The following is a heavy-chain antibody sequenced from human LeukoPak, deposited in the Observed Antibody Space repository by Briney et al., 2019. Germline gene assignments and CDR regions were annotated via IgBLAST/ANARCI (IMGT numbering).Heavy chain of an antibody. J-gene: IGHJ5*02. Sequence: SETLSLTCTVSGYSISSGYYWGWIRQPPGKGLEWIGSIYHSGSTYYNPSLKSRVTISVDTSKNQFSLKLSSVTAADTAVYYCAREEDAIFGVVIQYNWFDPWGQETLVTVSS. D-gene: IGHD3-3*01. CDR1: GYSISSGYY. V-gene: IGHV4-38-2*02. CDR2: IYHSGST. CDR3: AREEDAIFGVVIQYNWFDP.